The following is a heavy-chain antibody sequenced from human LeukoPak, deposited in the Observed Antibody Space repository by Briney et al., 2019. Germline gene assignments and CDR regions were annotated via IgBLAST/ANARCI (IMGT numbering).Heavy chain of an antibody. CDR2: IYFNGAT. D-gene: IGHD3-10*01. Sequence: SETLSLTCTVSGGSINDYYWNWIRQPPGQGLEWIGYIYFNGATDYNPSLKSRVTISADTSKRQFSLKLTSVTAADTAVYYCASMDYGSGTSGTYYPYWGQGALVTVSS. J-gene: IGHJ4*02. CDR1: GGSINDYY. CDR3: ASMDYGSGTSGTYYPY. V-gene: IGHV4-59*01.